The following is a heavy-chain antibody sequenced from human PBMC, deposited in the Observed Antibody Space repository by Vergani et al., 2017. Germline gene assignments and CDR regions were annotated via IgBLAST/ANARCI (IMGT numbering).Heavy chain of an antibody. J-gene: IGHJ4*02. CDR3: ARGRIGLADY. D-gene: IGHD6-19*01. CDR2: ISGSGGST. CDR1: GFTFSSYA. Sequence: EVQLLESGGGLVQPGGSLRLSCAASGFTFSSYAMSWVRQAPGKGLGWVSAISGSGGSTYYVDSVKGRFTISRDNYKNTLYLQMNSLRAEDTAVYYCARGRIGLADYWGQGTLVTVSS. V-gene: IGHV3-23*01.